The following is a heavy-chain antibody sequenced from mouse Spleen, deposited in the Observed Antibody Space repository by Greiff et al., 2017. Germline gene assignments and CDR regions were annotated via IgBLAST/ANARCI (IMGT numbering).Heavy chain of an antibody. CDR2: INPNNGGT. CDR1: GYTFTDYN. D-gene: IGHD2-4*01. Sequence: VQLQQSGPELVKPGASVKMSCKASGYTFTDYNMHWVKQSHGKSLEWIGYINPNNGGTSYNQKFKGKATLTVNKSSSTAYMELRSLTSEDSAVYYCARYYYDYWYFDVWGAGTTVTVSS. J-gene: IGHJ1*01. CDR3: ARYYYDYWYFDV. V-gene: IGHV1-22*01.